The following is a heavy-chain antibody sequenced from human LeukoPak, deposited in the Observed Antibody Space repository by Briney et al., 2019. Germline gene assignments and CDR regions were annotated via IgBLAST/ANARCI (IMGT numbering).Heavy chain of an antibody. CDR2: ISWNSGSI. CDR1: GFTFDDYA. J-gene: IGHJ6*02. CDR3: AKVHCSGTSCYEHYYYYGMDV. V-gene: IGHV3-9*01. Sequence: GGSLRLSCAASGFTFDDYAMHWVRQAPGKGLEWVSGISWNSGSIGYADSVKGRFTISRDNAKNSLYLQMNSLRAEDTALYYCAKVHCSGTSCYEHYYYYGMDVWGQGTTVTVSS. D-gene: IGHD2-2*01.